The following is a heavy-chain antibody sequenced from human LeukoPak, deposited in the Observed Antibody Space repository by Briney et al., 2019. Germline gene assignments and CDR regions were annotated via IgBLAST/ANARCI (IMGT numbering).Heavy chain of an antibody. D-gene: IGHD3-10*01. CDR1: GFTFSSYE. CDR2: ISSSGSTI. V-gene: IGHV3-48*03. CDR3: ARAYYGSTFDY. Sequence: PGGSLRLSCAASGFTFSSYEMNWVRQAPGKGLEWVSYISSSGSTIYYADSVKGRFTISRGNAKNSLYLQMNSLRAEDTAVYYCARAYYGSTFDYWGQGTLSPSPQ. J-gene: IGHJ4*02.